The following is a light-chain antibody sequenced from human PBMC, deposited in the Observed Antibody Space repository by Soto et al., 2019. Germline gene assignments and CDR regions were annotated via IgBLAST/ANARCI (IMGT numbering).Light chain of an antibody. CDR3: QQLNSYPLT. V-gene: IGKV1-9*01. J-gene: IGKJ4*01. Sequence: IQLTQSPSSLSASVGDRVTITCRASQGISSYLAWYQQKPGKAPKLLIYAASTLQSGVPSRFSGSGSGTDFTLTISSPQPEDFANYYCQQLNSYPLTFGGGTKVEIK. CDR1: QGISSY. CDR2: AAS.